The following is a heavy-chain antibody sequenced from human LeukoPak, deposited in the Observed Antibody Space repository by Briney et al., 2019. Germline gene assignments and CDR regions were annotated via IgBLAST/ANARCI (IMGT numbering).Heavy chain of an antibody. J-gene: IGHJ6*02. D-gene: IGHD3-3*01. Sequence: SETLSLTCAVYGGSFRGYYWSWIRQPPGKGLEWIGEINHSGSTNYNPSLKSRVTISVDTSKNQFSLKLSSVTAADTAVYYCARGSLPDFWSGYYTGTPSGMDVWGQGTTVTVSS. CDR1: GGSFRGYY. V-gene: IGHV4-34*01. CDR3: ARGSLPDFWSGYYTGTPSGMDV. CDR2: INHSGST.